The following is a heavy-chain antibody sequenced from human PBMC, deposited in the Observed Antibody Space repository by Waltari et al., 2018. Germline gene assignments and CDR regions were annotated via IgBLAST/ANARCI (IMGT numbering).Heavy chain of an antibody. J-gene: IGHJ3*02. V-gene: IGHV3-23*01. Sequence: EVQLLESGGGLVQPGGSLRLSCAASGFTFSSYAMSGVRQAPGKGLEWVSAISGSGGSTYYADAVKGRFTISRDNSKNTLYLQMNSLRAEDTAVYYCANQLRRSFDIWGQGTMVTVSS. CDR3: ANQLRRSFDI. CDR1: GFTFSSYA. D-gene: IGHD2-2*01. CDR2: ISGSGGST.